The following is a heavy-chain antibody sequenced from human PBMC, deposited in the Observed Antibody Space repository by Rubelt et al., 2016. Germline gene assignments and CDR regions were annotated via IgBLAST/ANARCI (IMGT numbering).Heavy chain of an antibody. CDR1: GFSLSTSGVG. D-gene: IGHD6-19*01. J-gene: IGHJ4*02. Sequence: QITLKESGPTLVKPTQTLTLTCTFSGFSLSTSGVGVGWIRQPPGKALEGLALIYWDDDKGYRPSPKSKLTITKDTSKNQVVLTMTNMDPVDTATYHCAHKFNSGFDHWGQGTLVTVSS. V-gene: IGHV2-5*02. CDR3: AHKFNSGFDH. CDR2: IYWDDDK.